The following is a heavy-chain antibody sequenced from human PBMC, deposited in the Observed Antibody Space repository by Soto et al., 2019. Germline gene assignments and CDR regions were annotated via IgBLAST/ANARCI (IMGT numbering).Heavy chain of an antibody. D-gene: IGHD3-10*01. CDR3: ALDRPNYFGSGGCYYKSGGDH. Sequence: EVQLLESGGGLVQPGGSLRLSCAASGFIFRIYAMSWVRQAPGRGLDWVSSITGNGDTTYYPDSVKGRYTISRDNSKNTLFLQMNSLRVEYTAVYYCALDRPNYFGSGGCYYKSGGDHWGQGILVTVSS. CDR2: ITGNGDTT. J-gene: IGHJ5*02. CDR1: GFIFRIYA. V-gene: IGHV3-23*01.